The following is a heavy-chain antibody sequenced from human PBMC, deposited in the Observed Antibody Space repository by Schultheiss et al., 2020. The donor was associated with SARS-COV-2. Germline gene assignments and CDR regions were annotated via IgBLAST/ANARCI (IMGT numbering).Heavy chain of an antibody. CDR3: ARFGYYYSDSSGFDY. J-gene: IGHJ4*02. V-gene: IGHV4-59*08. D-gene: IGHD3-22*01. Sequence: SQTLSLTCTVSGGSLSSDFWSWIRQPPGKGLEWIGDIYYTGGTNYNPSLKSRVTISLDTSKNQFSLKLTSVTAADTAVYYCARFGYYYSDSSGFDYWGQGTLVTVSS. CDR1: GGSLSSDF. CDR2: IYYTGGT.